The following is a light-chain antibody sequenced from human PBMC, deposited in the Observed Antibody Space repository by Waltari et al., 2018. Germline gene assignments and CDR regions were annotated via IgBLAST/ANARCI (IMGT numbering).Light chain of an antibody. Sequence: QTVVTQEPSFSVSPGGTVTLSCGLTSGSVSTNNFPSWYQQTPGQAPRTLMYNPKTRSSGVPDRFSGSIVGNNAVLTITGAQTEDESHYYCALLVGSGIWVFGGGTKVTVL. CDR3: ALLVGSGIWV. J-gene: IGLJ3*02. CDR1: SGSVSTNNF. V-gene: IGLV8-61*01. CDR2: NPK.